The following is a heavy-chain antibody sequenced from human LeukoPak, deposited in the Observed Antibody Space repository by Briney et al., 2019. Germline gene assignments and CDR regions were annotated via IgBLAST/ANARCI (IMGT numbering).Heavy chain of an antibody. J-gene: IGHJ4*02. D-gene: IGHD1-26*01. CDR1: GFTFSNYA. CDR2: ISGSGVMT. V-gene: IGHV3-23*01. Sequence: GGSLRLSCAASGFTFSNYAMTWVRQAPGKGLEWVATISGSGVMTYYADSVKGRFTVSGDNSKNTLYLQMSSLTAADTAVYYCAKDRSIGTYYTFDHWGQGTLVTVSA. CDR3: AKDRSIGTYYTFDH.